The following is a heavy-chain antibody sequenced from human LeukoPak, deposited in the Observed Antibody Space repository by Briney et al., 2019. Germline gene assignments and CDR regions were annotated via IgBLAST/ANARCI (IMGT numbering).Heavy chain of an antibody. D-gene: IGHD3-10*01. J-gene: IGHJ4*02. Sequence: PGGSLRLSCAASGFTFSSYAMHWVRQAPGKGLEWVSGISWNSGSIGYADSVKGRFTISRDNAKNSLYLQMNSLRAEDTALYYCAKAHMVRGVFYPFDYWGQGTLVTVSS. V-gene: IGHV3-9*01. CDR3: AKAHMVRGVFYPFDY. CDR1: GFTFSSYA. CDR2: ISWNSGSI.